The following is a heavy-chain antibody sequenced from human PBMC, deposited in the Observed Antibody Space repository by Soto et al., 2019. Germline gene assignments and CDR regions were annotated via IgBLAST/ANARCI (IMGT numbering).Heavy chain of an antibody. CDR1: GGTFSSYA. D-gene: IGHD5-12*01. Sequence: QVQLVQSGAEVKKPGSSVKVSCKASGGTFSSYAISWVRQAPGQGLEWMGGIIPIFGTANYAQKFQGRVTITADESTSTAYRELSSLRSEDTAVSYWARGYSGYVLFFDYYGMDVWGQGTTVTVSS. J-gene: IGHJ6*02. V-gene: IGHV1-69*01. CDR2: IIPIFGTA. CDR3: ARGYSGYVLFFDYYGMDV.